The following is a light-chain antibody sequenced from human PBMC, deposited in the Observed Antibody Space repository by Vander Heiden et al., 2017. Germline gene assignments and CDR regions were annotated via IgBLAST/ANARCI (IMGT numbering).Light chain of an antibody. J-gene: IGLJ2*01. CDR1: SGHSSYA. CDR2: LNSDGSH. Sequence: QLVLTQSPSASASLGASVKLTCTLSSGHSSYAIAWHQQQPEKGPRYLMKLNSDGSHSKGDGIPDRFSGSSSGAERYLTISSLQSEDEADYYCQTWGTGIPVFGGGTKLTAL. CDR3: QTWGTGIPV. V-gene: IGLV4-69*01.